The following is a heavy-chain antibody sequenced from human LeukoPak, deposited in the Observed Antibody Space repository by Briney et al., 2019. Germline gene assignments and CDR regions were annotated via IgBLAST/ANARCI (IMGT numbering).Heavy chain of an antibody. Sequence: SETLSLTCTVSGGSISSSSYYWGWIRQPPGKGLEWIGSIYYSGSTYYNPSLKSRVTISVDTSENQFSLKLSSVTAADTAVYYCASIVTQWLWSLQVSFDYWGQGTLVTVSS. J-gene: IGHJ4*02. CDR2: IYYSGST. CDR3: ASIVTQWLWSLQVSFDY. D-gene: IGHD6-19*01. CDR1: GGSISSSSYY. V-gene: IGHV4-39*07.